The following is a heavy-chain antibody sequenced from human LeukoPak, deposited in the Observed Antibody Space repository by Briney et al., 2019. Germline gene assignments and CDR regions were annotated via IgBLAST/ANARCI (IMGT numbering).Heavy chain of an antibody. CDR3: ARDLRFLEWFGWFDP. Sequence: PSETLSLTCTVSGASINSTTYYWGWIRQPPGKGLESIGSIYYSGSTYSNPSLKSRLTISVDTSKNQFSLKPSAVTAADTAVYYCARDLRFLEWFGWFDPWGQGTLVTVSS. V-gene: IGHV4-39*02. CDR1: GASINSTTYY. CDR2: IYYSGST. D-gene: IGHD3-3*01. J-gene: IGHJ5*02.